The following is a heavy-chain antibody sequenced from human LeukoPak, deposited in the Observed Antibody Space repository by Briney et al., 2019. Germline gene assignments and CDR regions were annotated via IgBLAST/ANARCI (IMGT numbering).Heavy chain of an antibody. D-gene: IGHD2-8*01. CDR1: GGTFSSYA. J-gene: IGHJ4*02. CDR2: IIPIFGTA. Sequence: SVKVSCKASGGTFSSYAISWVRQAPGQGLEWMGGIIPIFGTANYAQKFQGRVTITADKSTSTAYMELSSLRSEDTAVYYCARDASSGYCTNGVCYTLYYFDYWGQGTLVTVSS. CDR3: ARDASSGYCTNGVCYTLYYFDY. V-gene: IGHV1-69*06.